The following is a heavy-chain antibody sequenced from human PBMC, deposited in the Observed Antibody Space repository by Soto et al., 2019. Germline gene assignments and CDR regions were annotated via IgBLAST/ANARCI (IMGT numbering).Heavy chain of an antibody. J-gene: IGHJ6*02. D-gene: IGHD3-16*01. V-gene: IGHV1-46*01. CDR1: GHTITSYY. CDR2: INPSGGST. CDR3: ARRGTQGGMDV. Sequence: ASVPVSCKASGHTITSYYMHWVRQAPGQGLEWMGVINPSGGSTTSAQKLQGRVTMTSDTSTSTVYMELSSLRSDDTAVYYCARRGTQGGMDVWGQGTTVTVSS.